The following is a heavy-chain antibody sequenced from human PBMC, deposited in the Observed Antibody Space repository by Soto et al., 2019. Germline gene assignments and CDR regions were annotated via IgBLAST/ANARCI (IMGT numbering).Heavy chain of an antibody. CDR2: IYYSGST. CDR1: GSAISSCGYY. D-gene: IGHD3-10*01. J-gene: IGHJ4*02. V-gene: IGHV4-31*01. CDR3: ARSGGSGSSSYLSLDY. Sequence: PSDTLSLTFTVSGSAISSCGYYWSWILQHPGRGLEWIGYIYYSGSTYYNPSLKSPVTISVDTSKNQFSLKLSSVTAADTAVYYCARSGGSGSSSYLSLDYWGQGTLLSVSS.